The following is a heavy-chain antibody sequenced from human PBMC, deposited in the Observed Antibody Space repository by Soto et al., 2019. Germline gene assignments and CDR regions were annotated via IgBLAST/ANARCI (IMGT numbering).Heavy chain of an antibody. CDR2: ISSSSSTI. CDR1: GFTFSSYS. V-gene: IGHV3-48*02. CDR3: ARVEPIRPFPYYYYGMDV. Sequence: GGSLRLSCAASGFTFSSYSMNWVRQAPGKGLEWVSYISSSSSTIYYADSVKGRFTISRDNAKNSLYLQMNSLRDEDTAVYYCARVEPIRPFPYYYYGMDVWGQGTTVTVSS. J-gene: IGHJ6*02. D-gene: IGHD3-3*02.